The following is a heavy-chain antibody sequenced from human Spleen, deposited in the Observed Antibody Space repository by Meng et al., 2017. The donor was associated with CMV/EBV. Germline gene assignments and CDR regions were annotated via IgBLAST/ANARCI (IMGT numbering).Heavy chain of an antibody. Sequence: GESLKISCAASGFTFDDYTMHWVRQAPGKGLEWVASISSKNKYIYYAVSVQGRFTISRDNAKNTLYLQMKSLRAEDTAVYYCARGMVGYNYGRPFYYFDYWGQGTLVTVSS. CDR2: ISSKNKYI. D-gene: IGHD5-18*01. CDR1: GFTFDDYT. CDR3: ARGMVGYNYGRPFYYFDY. V-gene: IGHV3-21*01. J-gene: IGHJ4*02.